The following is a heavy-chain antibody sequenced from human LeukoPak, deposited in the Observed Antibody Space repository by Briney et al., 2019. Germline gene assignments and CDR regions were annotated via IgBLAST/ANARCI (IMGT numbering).Heavy chain of an antibody. V-gene: IGHV3-30-3*01. CDR3: ARPAAPEYRLDASDI. Sequence: PGRSLRLSCAASGFTFSSYAMHWVRQAPGKGLEWVAVISYDGSNKYYADSVKGRFTISRDNSKNTLYLQMNSLRAEDSAVYYCARPAAPEYRLDASDIWGQGTMVTVSS. CDR2: ISYDGSNK. CDR1: GFTFSSYA. J-gene: IGHJ3*02. D-gene: IGHD2-2*01.